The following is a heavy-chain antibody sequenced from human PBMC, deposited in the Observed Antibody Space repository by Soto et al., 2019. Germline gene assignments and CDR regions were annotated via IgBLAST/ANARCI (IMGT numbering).Heavy chain of an antibody. Sequence: SETLSLTCAVSGDSISSGGFYWSWIRQPPGKGLEWIGYIYYSGSTNYNPSLKSRVTISVDTSKNQFSLKLSSVTAADTAVYYCARQYGDYVRGAFDIWGQGTMVTVSS. J-gene: IGHJ3*02. CDR2: IYYSGST. CDR1: GDSISSGGFY. V-gene: IGHV4-61*08. D-gene: IGHD4-17*01. CDR3: ARQYGDYVRGAFDI.